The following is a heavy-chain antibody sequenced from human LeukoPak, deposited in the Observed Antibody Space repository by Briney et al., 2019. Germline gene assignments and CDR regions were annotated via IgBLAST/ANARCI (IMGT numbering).Heavy chain of an antibody. V-gene: IGHV3-21*04. CDR3: ARSFCSSTSCPEDY. CDR1: GFTFSSYS. J-gene: IGHJ4*02. CDR2: ISSSSSYI. D-gene: IGHD2-2*01. Sequence: PGGSLRLSCAASGFTFSSYSMNWVRQAPGKGLEWVSSISSSSSYIYYADSVKGRFTISRDNAKNSLYLQMNSLRSEDTAVYYCARSFCSSTSCPEDYWGQGTLVTVSS.